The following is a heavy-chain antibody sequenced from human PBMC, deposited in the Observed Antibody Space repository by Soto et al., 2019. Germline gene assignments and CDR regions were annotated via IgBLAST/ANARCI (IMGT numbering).Heavy chain of an antibody. V-gene: IGHV3-30*18. J-gene: IGHJ5*02. CDR3: AKDYDFWSGYLLS. CDR2: ISYDGSNK. D-gene: IGHD3-3*01. CDR1: GFTFSSYG. Sequence: GGSLRLSCAAPGFTFSSYGMHWVRQAPGKGLEWVAVISYDGSNKYYADSVKGRFTISRDNSKNTLHLQMNSLRAEDTAVYYCAKDYDFWSGYLLSWGQGTLVTVSS.